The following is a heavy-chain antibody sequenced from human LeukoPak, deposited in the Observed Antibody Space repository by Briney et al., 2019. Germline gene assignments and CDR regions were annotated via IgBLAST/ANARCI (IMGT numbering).Heavy chain of an antibody. V-gene: IGHV3-30*04. D-gene: IGHD3-10*01. CDR1: GFTFSSHA. CDR2: ISYDGSNK. J-gene: IGHJ4*02. Sequence: GRSLRPSCAASGFTFSSHAMHWVRQAPGKGLEWVAVISYDGSNKYYADSVKGRFTISRDNSKNTLYLQMNSLRAEDTAVYYCARVGFGESPFDYWGQGTLVTVSS. CDR3: ARVGFGESPFDY.